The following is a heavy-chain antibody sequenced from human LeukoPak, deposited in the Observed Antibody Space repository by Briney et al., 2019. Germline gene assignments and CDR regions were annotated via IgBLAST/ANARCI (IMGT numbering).Heavy chain of an antibody. Sequence: KTSQTLSLTCTVSGGSISSGGYYWSWIRQHPGKGLEWIGYIYYSGSTYYNPSLKSRVTIPVDTSKNQFSLKLSSATAADTAVYYCARCRPNWGSYYYGMDVWGQGTTVTVSS. CDR1: GGSISSGGYY. D-gene: IGHD7-27*01. V-gene: IGHV4-31*03. CDR2: IYYSGST. CDR3: ARCRPNWGSYYYGMDV. J-gene: IGHJ6*02.